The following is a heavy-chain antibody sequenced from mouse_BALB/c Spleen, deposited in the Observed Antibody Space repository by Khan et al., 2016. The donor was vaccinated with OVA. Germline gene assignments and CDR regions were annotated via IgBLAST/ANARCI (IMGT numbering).Heavy chain of an antibody. Sequence: QVQLKQSGAELAKPGASVKMSCTASGYTFTTYWMHWIKQRPGQGLEWIGYINPSTGYNEYNKNFKDKATLTDDESSSTAYMQLNSLTSEDFAVYYCARRGVYGNFTYWGQGTIVTVSA. CDR2: INPSTGYN. D-gene: IGHD2-1*01. CDR3: ARRGVYGNFTY. V-gene: IGHV1-7*01. CDR1: GYTFTTYW. J-gene: IGHJ3*01.